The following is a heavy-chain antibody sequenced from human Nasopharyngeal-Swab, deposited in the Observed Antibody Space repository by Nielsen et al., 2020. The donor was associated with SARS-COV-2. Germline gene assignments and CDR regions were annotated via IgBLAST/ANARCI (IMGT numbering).Heavy chain of an antibody. Sequence: WIRQPPGKRLEWVSAISGSGGSTYYADSVKGRFTISRDNSKNTLYLQMNSLRAEDTAVYYCAKGTKNGGWIGYYYYMDVWGKGTTVTVSS. J-gene: IGHJ6*03. CDR3: AKGTKNGGWIGYYYYMDV. D-gene: IGHD2-2*03. V-gene: IGHV3-23*01. CDR2: ISGSGGST.